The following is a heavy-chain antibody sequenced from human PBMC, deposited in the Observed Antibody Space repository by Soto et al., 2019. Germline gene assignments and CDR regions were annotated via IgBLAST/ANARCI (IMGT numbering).Heavy chain of an antibody. CDR2: IYPGDSNT. Sequence: LKISCKGSGYTFTSYWIGWVRQMLGKGLEWMGIIYPGDSNTRYSPSFQGQVTISADKSISTAYLQWSSLKATDTAMYFCARQGYCSTTACYAVDYWGQGTLVTVSS. CDR1: GYTFTSYW. D-gene: IGHD2-2*01. J-gene: IGHJ4*02. V-gene: IGHV5-51*01. CDR3: ARQGYCSTTACYAVDY.